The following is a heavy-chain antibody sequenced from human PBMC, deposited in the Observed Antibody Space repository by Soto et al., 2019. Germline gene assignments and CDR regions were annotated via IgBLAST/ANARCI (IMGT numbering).Heavy chain of an antibody. CDR2: IIPLFGTT. D-gene: IGHD6-13*01. V-gene: IGHV1-69*01. Sequence: QMQLVQSGAEVRMPGSSVKVSCKASGGTFSTYSINWVRQAPGQGLEWMGGIIPLFGTTNYAQKFKGRVTITADESTSTAYMELSSLRAEDAAVYYCARGANHGSSWYFWFDPWGQGTLVTVSS. CDR3: ARGANHGSSWYFWFDP. CDR1: GGTFSTYS. J-gene: IGHJ5*02.